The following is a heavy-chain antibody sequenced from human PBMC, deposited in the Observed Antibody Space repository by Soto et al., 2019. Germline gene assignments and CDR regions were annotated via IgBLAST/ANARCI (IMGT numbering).Heavy chain of an antibody. D-gene: IGHD4-17*01. CDR2: IYYSGST. V-gene: IGHV4-31*03. Sequence: QVQLQESGPGLVKPSQTLSLTCTVSGGSISSGGYYWSWIRQHPGKGLEWIGYIYYSGSTYYNPSLKNRVTISVDTSKNQFSLKLSSVTAADTAVYYCARVRCVRYGDYVWFDPWGQGTLVTVSS. CDR3: ARVRCVRYGDYVWFDP. J-gene: IGHJ5*02. CDR1: GGSISSGGYY.